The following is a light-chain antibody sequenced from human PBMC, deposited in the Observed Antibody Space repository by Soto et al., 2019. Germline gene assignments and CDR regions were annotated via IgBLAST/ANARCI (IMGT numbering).Light chain of an antibody. CDR3: EQYGNLPLT. CDR1: QTITT. CDR2: RVS. J-gene: IGKJ4*01. Sequence: VLKMSPGTLSLYTGERATLYCRASQTITTLAWYQRTHGQAPRLLIYRVSSRGTGVPDRFRGSVSRTVYTLTIRRLEAEDFVVYYCEQYGNLPLTFGGGTKVDI. V-gene: IGKV3-20*01.